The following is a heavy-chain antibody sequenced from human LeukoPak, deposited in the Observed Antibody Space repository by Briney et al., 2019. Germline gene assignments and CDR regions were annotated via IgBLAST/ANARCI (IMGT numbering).Heavy chain of an antibody. D-gene: IGHD2-15*01. J-gene: IGHJ4*02. Sequence: ASVKVSCKASGYTFTGYYMHWVRQAPGKGLDGMGWISAYNGNTNYAQKLQGRVTMTTDTSTSTAYMELRSLRSDDTAVYYCARRYCSGGSCLYYFDYWGQGTLVTVSS. V-gene: IGHV1-18*04. CDR1: GYTFTGYY. CDR2: ISAYNGNT. CDR3: ARRYCSGGSCLYYFDY.